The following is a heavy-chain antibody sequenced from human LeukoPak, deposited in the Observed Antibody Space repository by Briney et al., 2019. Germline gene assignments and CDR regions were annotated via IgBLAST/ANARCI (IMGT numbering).Heavy chain of an antibody. CDR2: IYHSGST. J-gene: IGHJ5*02. D-gene: IGHD1-26*01. CDR3: ARGRPSRYRGSYLNWFDP. V-gene: IGHV4-38-2*02. CDR1: GYSIRRGFY. Sequence: SETLSLTCTVCGYSIRRGFYWGWIRQPPGKGLEWVWSIYHSGSTYYNPSLKSRVTISVDTSKIQFSLKLSSVTAAYTAVYYCARGRPSRYRGSYLNWFDPWGQETLVTVSS.